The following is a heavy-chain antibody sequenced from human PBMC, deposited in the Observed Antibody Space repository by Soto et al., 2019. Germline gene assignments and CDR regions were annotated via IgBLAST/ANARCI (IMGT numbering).Heavy chain of an antibody. CDR3: AREAIIVIAAPEYYFDY. D-gene: IGHD3-22*01. CDR1: GFDVSNTD. J-gene: IGHJ4*02. V-gene: IGHV3-66*01. Sequence: EVQLVESGGDLVQRGGYLRLSCAASGFDVSNTDMSWVRQAPGKGLEWVSVIYSGGYTNYADSVKGRFIVSRDSPKNTLYLQMDSLRAEDTAVYYCAREAIIVIAAPEYYFDYWGQGTLVTVSS. CDR2: IYSGGYT.